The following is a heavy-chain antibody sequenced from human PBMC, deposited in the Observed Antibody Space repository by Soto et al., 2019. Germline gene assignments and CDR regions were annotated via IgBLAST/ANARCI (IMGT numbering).Heavy chain of an antibody. CDR2: ISTSSHRA. J-gene: IGHJ5*02. CDR1: GYTFTSYA. D-gene: IGHD6-6*01. Sequence: ASVKVSCKASGYTFTSYAISWVRQAPGQGLEWMGWISTSSHRANYAQKFQDRVTMTTDTSASTAYLELRSLRSDDTAVYYCPRDYPYSTSSVYDWFDPWGQGTLVTVSS. V-gene: IGHV1-18*04. CDR3: PRDYPYSTSSVYDWFDP.